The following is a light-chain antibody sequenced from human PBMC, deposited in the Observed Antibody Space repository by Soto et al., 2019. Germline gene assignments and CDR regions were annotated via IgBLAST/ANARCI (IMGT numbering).Light chain of an antibody. CDR3: QSYDSGLSGSV. J-gene: IGLJ3*02. V-gene: IGLV1-40*01. CDR2: TNG. Sequence: QSVLTQPPSVSGAPGQRVTISCTGTSSNIGAGYDVNWYQHLPGAAPKLLIYTNGNRPSGVPDRFSGSKSGTSASLAITGLQAEDEAEYYCQSYDSGLSGSVFGGGTQLTVL. CDR1: SSNIGAGYD.